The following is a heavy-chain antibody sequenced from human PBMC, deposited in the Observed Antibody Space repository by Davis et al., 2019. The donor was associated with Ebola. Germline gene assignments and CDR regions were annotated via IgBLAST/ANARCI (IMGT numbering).Heavy chain of an antibody. J-gene: IGHJ6*02. Sequence: AASVKVSCKASGYTFTTYGISWVRQAPGQGLEWMGWISTYNDNTNYAQKLQGRVPMTTDTATSTAYMELRSLRADDTAVYYCARDRYCSGGSCYSSYYYGMDVWGQGTTVTVSS. CDR1: GYTFTTYG. D-gene: IGHD2-15*01. V-gene: IGHV1-18*01. CDR2: ISTYNDNT. CDR3: ARDRYCSGGSCYSSYYYGMDV.